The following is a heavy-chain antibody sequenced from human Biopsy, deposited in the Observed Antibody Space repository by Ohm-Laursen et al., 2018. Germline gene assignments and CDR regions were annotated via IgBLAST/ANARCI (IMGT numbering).Heavy chain of an antibody. CDR1: GGTFSNYG. CDR3: ATKLTGYFHH. Sequence: SVKVSCKAPGGTFSNYGVNWVRQAPGQGLEWLGGNIPILGTGNYAQKFQDRVTVAADTSMSTATMELRSLRSDDTAVYYCATKLTGYFHHWGQGTLVIVSS. D-gene: IGHD3-9*01. CDR2: NIPILGTG. J-gene: IGHJ1*01. V-gene: IGHV1-69*06.